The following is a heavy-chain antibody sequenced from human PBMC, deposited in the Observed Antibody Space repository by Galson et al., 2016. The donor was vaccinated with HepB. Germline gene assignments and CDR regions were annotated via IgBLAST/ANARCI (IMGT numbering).Heavy chain of an antibody. Sequence: SLRLSCAASGFTFNSYAMHWVRQAPGKGLEWVAVISSDGGNSNYAESVKGRFTNSRDNSKSTLYLQMNSLRAEDTAVYYCAKVARTQTEGYFWEFDHWGQGTLVTVSS. CDR1: GFTFNSYA. CDR3: AKVARTQTEGYFWEFDH. D-gene: IGHD3-22*01. V-gene: IGHV3-30-3*01. CDR2: ISSDGGNS. J-gene: IGHJ5*02.